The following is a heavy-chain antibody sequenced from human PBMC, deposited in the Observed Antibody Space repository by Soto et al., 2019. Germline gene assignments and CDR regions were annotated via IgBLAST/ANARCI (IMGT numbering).Heavy chain of an antibody. J-gene: IGHJ6*02. D-gene: IGHD6-13*01. CDR2: INPNSGGT. Sequence: ASVKVSCKASGYTFTGYYMHWVRQAPGQGLEWMGWINPNSGGTNYAQKFQGWVTMTRDTSISTAYMELSRLRSDDTAVYYCARALKRWTGYSSSWSAPRDYYYGMDVWGQGTTVTVSS. CDR1: GYTFTGYY. CDR3: ARALKRWTGYSSSWSAPRDYYYGMDV. V-gene: IGHV1-2*04.